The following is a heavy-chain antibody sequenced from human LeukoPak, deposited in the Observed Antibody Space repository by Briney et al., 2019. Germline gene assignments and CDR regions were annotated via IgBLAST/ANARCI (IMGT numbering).Heavy chain of an antibody. CDR2: ISSSGSTI. CDR3: AKGGPTGGDYLDY. Sequence: GGSLRLSCAASGFTFSSYEMNWVRQAPGKGLEWVSYISSSGSTIYYADSVKGRFTISRDNSRNTLYLQMNSLRAEDTAVYYCAKGGPTGGDYLDYWGQGTLVTVSS. CDR1: GFTFSSYE. J-gene: IGHJ4*02. V-gene: IGHV3-48*03. D-gene: IGHD3-16*01.